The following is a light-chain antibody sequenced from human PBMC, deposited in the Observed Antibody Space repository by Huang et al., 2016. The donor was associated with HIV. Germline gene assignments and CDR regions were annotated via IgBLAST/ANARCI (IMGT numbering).Light chain of an antibody. V-gene: IGKV1-39*01. J-gene: IGKJ3*01. CDR2: AAS. CDR3: QQSYSPRT. CDR1: QSISNY. Sequence: DIQMTQSPSSLSASVGDRVTIICRARQSISNYLNWYQQKPGKAPKLLIYAASSLQSGVPSRFSGSGSGTDFTLTISSLQPEDSAAYYCQQSYSPRTFGPGTKVDIK.